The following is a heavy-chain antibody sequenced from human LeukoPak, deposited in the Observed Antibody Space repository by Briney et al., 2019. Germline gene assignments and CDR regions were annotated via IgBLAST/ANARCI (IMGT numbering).Heavy chain of an antibody. V-gene: IGHV3-23*01. D-gene: IGHD2-15*01. CDR1: GFTIGSYS. CDR2: ISGSSDRR. CDR3: AKVVGYCSASSCSRQYFDS. Sequence: GGSLRLSCAASGFTIGSYSMTWVRQAPGKGLEWVSTISGSSDRRYYADSVKGRFTISRGNLKNTVYLQMSSLRAEDTAIFFCAKVVGYCSASSCSRQYFDSWGQGTRVTVSS. J-gene: IGHJ4*02.